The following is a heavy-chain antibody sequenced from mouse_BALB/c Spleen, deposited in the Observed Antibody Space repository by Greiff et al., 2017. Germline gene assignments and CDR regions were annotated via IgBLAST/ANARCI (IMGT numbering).Heavy chain of an antibody. J-gene: IGHJ3*01. V-gene: IGHV5-6-5*01. CDR1: GFTFSSYA. Sequence: EVKVVESGGGLVKPGGSLKLSCAASGFTFSSYAMSWVRQTPEKRLEWVASISSGGSTYYPDSVKGRFTTSRDNARNILYLQMSSLRSEDTAMYYCARGDYEGWFAYWGQGTLVTVSA. CDR2: ISSGGST. D-gene: IGHD2-4*01. CDR3: ARGDYEGWFAY.